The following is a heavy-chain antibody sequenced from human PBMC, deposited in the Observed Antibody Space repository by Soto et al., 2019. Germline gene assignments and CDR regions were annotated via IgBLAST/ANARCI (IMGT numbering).Heavy chain of an antibody. J-gene: IGHJ3*01. V-gene: IGHV3-23*01. Sequence: HPEGSLRLSCAASGFTFDTYAMCWVRQAPGKRLEWVSSIGGGDADRYYADSVKGRFTISRDNSKDRVFLQMNSLSAEDTARYYCAKDRQSYNSGWDTFDFCGQGTVVTVSS. CDR3: AKDRQSYNSGWDTFDF. CDR2: IGGGDADR. D-gene: IGHD1-20*01. CDR1: GFTFDTYA.